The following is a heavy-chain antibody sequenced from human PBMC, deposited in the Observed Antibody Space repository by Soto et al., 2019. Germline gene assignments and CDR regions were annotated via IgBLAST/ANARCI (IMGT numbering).Heavy chain of an antibody. V-gene: IGHV3-74*01. D-gene: IGHD1-26*01. CDR3: ARDMGAATDLDY. CDR1: GFTFSNYA. CDR2: IISGGSST. J-gene: IGHJ4*02. Sequence: PGGSLRLSCEASGFTFSNYAMNWVRQAPGKGLEWVSGIISGGSSTSYADSVKGRFTISRDNAKNTLYLQMNSLRAEDTAVYYCARDMGAATDLDYWGQGTLVTVS.